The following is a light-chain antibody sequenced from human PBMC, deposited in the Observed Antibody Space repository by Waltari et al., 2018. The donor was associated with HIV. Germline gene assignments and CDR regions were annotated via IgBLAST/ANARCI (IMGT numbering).Light chain of an antibody. CDR3: HQSDTFSQT. J-gene: IGKJ1*01. CDR1: QSVSTW. V-gene: IGKV1-5*03. Sequence: DIQMTQSPSTLSASVGDRITITCRASQSVSTWLAWYQHKPGKAPKLLIHKASSLETGVPSRFSGSGSGTEFTLTISSLQPDDFATLYCHQSDTFSQTFGQGTKVEIK. CDR2: KAS.